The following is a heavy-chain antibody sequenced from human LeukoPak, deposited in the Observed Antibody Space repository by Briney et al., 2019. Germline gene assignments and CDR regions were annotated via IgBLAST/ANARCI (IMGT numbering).Heavy chain of an antibody. J-gene: IGHJ3*02. CDR2: IRYDGSNK. Sequence: GGSLRLSCAASGFTFRSYGMHWVREARGKGLEWVVFIRYDGSNKYYADSVKGRFTISRDNSKNTLYLQMNSLRAEDTAVYYCAKGHGDYGRGAFDIWGQGTMVTVSS. D-gene: IGHD4-17*01. CDR1: GFTFRSYG. V-gene: IGHV3-30*02. CDR3: AKGHGDYGRGAFDI.